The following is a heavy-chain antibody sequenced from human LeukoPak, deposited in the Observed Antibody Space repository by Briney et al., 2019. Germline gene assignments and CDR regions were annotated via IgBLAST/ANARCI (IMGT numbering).Heavy chain of an antibody. J-gene: IGHJ4*02. Sequence: PSETLSLTCAVYGGSFRGYYWSWIRQPPGKGLEWIGEINHSGSTNYNPSLKSRVTISVDTSKNQFSLKLSSVTAADTAVYYCARNSSGIHSDYWGQGTLVTVSS. CDR3: ARNSSGIHSDY. CDR2: INHSGST. D-gene: IGHD3-22*01. V-gene: IGHV4-34*01. CDR1: GGSFRGYY.